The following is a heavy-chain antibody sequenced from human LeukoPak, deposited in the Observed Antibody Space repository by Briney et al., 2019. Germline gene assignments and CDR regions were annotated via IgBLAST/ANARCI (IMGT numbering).Heavy chain of an antibody. CDR3: ARAQPALDY. V-gene: IGHV3-23*01. D-gene: IGHD2-2*01. CDR1: GFTITPYA. CDR2: IGGGGTE. Sequence: GGSLRLPCAASGFTITPYAVNWVRQAPGKGREWVSGIGGGGTEYYADSVKGRFIISSDSSQNLVHLQMNSLTVEDTALYYCARAQPALDYWGQGTLVTVSS. J-gene: IGHJ4*02.